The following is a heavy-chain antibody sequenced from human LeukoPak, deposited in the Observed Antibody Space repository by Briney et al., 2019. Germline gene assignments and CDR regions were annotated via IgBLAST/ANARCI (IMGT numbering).Heavy chain of an antibody. Sequence: QPGGSLRLSCAASGFTFSSYAMSWVRQAPGKGLEWVSGIGASGGSTYYADSVKGRFTISRDNSKNTLYLQMNSLRAEDTAVYYYAKYSSGWCFEYWGQGTLVTVSS. D-gene: IGHD6-19*01. J-gene: IGHJ4*02. CDR3: AKYSSGWCFEY. CDR1: GFTFSSYA. CDR2: IGASGGST. V-gene: IGHV3-23*01.